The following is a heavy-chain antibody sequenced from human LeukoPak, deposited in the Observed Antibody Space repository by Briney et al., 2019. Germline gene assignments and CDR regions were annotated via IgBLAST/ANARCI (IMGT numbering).Heavy chain of an antibody. J-gene: IGHJ6*03. V-gene: IGHV1-2*02. CDR3: ARGPTVAGVYYYYYYMDV. CDR1: GYTFIRNG. Sequence: ASVKVSCKASGYTFIRNGISWVRQAPGQGLDWMGWINPNNGVTTYAQKFQGRVSMTSDTSINTVYMELTRLRSDDTAVYYCARGPTVAGVYYYYYYMDVWGKGTTVTVS. D-gene: IGHD6-19*01. CDR2: INPNNGVT.